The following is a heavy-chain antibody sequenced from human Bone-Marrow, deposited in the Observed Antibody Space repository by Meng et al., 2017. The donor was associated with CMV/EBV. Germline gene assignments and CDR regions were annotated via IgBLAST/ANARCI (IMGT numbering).Heavy chain of an antibody. CDR1: GFTFSTYS. CDR2: ITSSSSYI. Sequence: GGSLRLSCSAPGFTFSTYSMNWVRLAPGKGLEWVSSITSSSSYIYYADSVKGRFTISRDNAKNSLFLQMNSLRAEDTAVYYCARGPGAYCSSTSCYHFDYWGQGTLVTVSS. D-gene: IGHD2-2*01. J-gene: IGHJ4*02. CDR3: ARGPGAYCSSTSCYHFDY. V-gene: IGHV3-21*01.